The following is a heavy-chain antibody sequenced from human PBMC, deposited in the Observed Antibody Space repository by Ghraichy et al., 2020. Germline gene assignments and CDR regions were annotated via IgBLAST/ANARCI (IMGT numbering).Heavy chain of an antibody. V-gene: IGHV3-66*01. D-gene: IGHD1-7*01. J-gene: IGHJ6*01. CDR3: ARDDRCSGTTCQAYGMDV. CDR1: GLTVSTNY. CDR2: IYNVGSI. Sequence: LSLTCAASGLTVSTNYMTWVRQAPGKGLEWVSIIYNVGSIYYADSVKGRFTISRDHSKNTLFLQMNSLRAEDSAVYFCARDDRCSGTTCQAYGMDVWGQGTTVFVSS.